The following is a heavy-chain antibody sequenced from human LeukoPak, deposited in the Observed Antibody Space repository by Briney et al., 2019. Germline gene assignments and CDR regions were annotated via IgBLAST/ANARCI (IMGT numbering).Heavy chain of an antibody. Sequence: PGGSLRLSCAASGFTFSSYGMHWVRQVPGKGLEWVAVIWYDGSKEYYADSVKGRFTTSRDNSKNTLYLQMNSLRAEDTAVYYCARDRCSGGSCDSGAEYFQHWGQGTLVTVSS. D-gene: IGHD2-15*01. CDR2: IWYDGSKE. V-gene: IGHV3-33*01. CDR3: ARDRCSGGSCDSGAEYFQH. J-gene: IGHJ1*01. CDR1: GFTFSSYG.